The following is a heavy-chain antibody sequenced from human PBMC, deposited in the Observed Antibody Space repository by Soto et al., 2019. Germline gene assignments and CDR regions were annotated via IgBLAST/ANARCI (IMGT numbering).Heavy chain of an antibody. D-gene: IGHD1-26*01. CDR2: ISGDGINT. J-gene: IGHJ4*02. V-gene: IGHV3-30*03. CDR3: ARGNLSFDFDS. CDR1: GFNFGFFG. Sequence: QIQLVESRGDVVQPGKSLRLSCAASGFNFGFFGMHWVRQAPGKGLEWVAFISGDGINTQYADSVRGRFTLSRDYSRKTMYLQMDSLRDDDTALYYCARGNLSFDFDSWGLGTLVTVSS.